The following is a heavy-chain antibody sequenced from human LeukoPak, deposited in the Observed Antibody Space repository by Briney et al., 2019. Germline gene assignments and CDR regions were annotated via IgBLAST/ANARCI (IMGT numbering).Heavy chain of an antibody. J-gene: IGHJ3*02. Sequence: GGSLRLSCAACGFTFSSYAMSWVRQTPGKGLEWVSAISGCGNRTYHADSVMGRFTISRDNSKNMLYLQMGSLRAEDMAVYYCARDLSPYDILTGALAFDIWGQGTMVTVSS. V-gene: IGHV3-23*01. CDR2: ISGCGNRT. CDR1: GFTFSSYA. CDR3: ARDLSPYDILTGALAFDI. D-gene: IGHD3-9*01.